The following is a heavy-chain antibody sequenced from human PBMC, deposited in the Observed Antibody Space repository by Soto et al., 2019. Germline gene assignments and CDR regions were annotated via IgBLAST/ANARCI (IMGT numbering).Heavy chain of an antibody. CDR1: GGTFSSYT. J-gene: IGHJ6*03. CDR2: IIPILGIA. CDR3: ASKYCSGGSCYLRGYYYYYMDV. Sequence: QVQLVQSGAEVKKPGSSVRVSCKASGGTFSSYTISWVRQAPGQGLEWMGRIIPILGIANYAQKFPGRVTITADKSTSTAYMELSSLRSEDTAVYYCASKYCSGGSCYLRGYYYYYMDVWGKGTTVTVSS. V-gene: IGHV1-69*02. D-gene: IGHD2-15*01.